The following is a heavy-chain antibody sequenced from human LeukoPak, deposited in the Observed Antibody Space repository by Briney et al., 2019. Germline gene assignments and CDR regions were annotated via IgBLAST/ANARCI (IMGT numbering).Heavy chain of an antibody. CDR2: INPNSGGT. CDR1: GYTFTGYY. V-gene: IGHV1-2*02. D-gene: IGHD2-2*01. CDR3: ARDGVVPAAAEGY. Sequence: ASVKVSCKASGYTFTGYYMHWVRQAPGQGLEWMGWINPNSGGTNYAQKFQGRVTMTTDTSTSTAYMELRSLRSDDTAVYYCARDGVVPAAAEGYWGQGTLVTVSS. J-gene: IGHJ4*02.